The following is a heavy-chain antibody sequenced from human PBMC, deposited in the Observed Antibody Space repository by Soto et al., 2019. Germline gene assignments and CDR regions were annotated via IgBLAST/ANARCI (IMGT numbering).Heavy chain of an antibody. CDR3: ARLDGAFDI. CDR1: GGSISSYY. J-gene: IGHJ3*02. CDR2: IYYSGST. V-gene: IGHV4-59*08. Sequence: SETLSLTCTVSGGSISSYYWSWIRQPPGKGLEWIGYIYYSGSTNYNPSLKSRVTISVDTSKNQFSLKLSCVTAADTAVYYCARLDGAFDIWGQGTMVTVSS.